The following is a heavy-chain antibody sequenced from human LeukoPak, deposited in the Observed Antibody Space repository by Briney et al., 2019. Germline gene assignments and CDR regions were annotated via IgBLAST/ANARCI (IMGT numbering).Heavy chain of an antibody. V-gene: IGHV4-31*03. CDR3: ARGSSVNAFDI. D-gene: IGHD3-22*01. J-gene: IGHJ3*02. CDR2: IYYSGST. CDR1: GGSISSGGYY. Sequence: SETLSLACTVSGGSISSGGYYWSWVRQHPGKGLEWIGYIYYSGSTYYNPSLKSRVTISVDTSKNQFSLKLSSVTAADTAVYYCARGSSVNAFDIWGQGTMVTVSS.